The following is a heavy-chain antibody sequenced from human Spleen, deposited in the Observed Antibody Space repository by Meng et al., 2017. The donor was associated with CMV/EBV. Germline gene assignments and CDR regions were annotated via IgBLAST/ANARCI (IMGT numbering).Heavy chain of an antibody. CDR3: AREGSGSSRFGYYGMDV. V-gene: IGHV4-34*01. CDR1: DGSFSVYY. CDR2: INHSGTT. Sequence: SETLSLTCAVHDGSFSVYYWSWIRQPPGKGLEWIGEINHSGTTNYNPSLKSRVTMSVDTSKNQLSLKLISLTAADTAVYYCAREGSGSSRFGYYGMDVWGQGTTVTVSS. D-gene: IGHD6-25*01. J-gene: IGHJ6*02.